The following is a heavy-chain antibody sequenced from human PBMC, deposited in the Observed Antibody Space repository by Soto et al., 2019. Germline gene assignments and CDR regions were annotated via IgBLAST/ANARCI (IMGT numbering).Heavy chain of an antibody. Sequence: QITLKESGPTLVKPTQTLTLTCTFSGFSLSTGGVGVSWIRQPPGKALEWLAHINWDDDRRYNPSLRGRLTIIKDTSKNQVVLTMTNMYPVDTATYYCAHRRNFYNNSGLDYWVQGTLVTVSS. CDR2: INWDDDR. J-gene: IGHJ4*02. CDR3: AHRRNFYNNSGLDY. V-gene: IGHV2-5*02. D-gene: IGHD3-22*01. CDR1: GFSLSTGGVG.